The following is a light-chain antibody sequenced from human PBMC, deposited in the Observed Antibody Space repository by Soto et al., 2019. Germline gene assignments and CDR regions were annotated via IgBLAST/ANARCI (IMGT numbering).Light chain of an antibody. CDR2: GES. CDR3: QQYNQWWT. J-gene: IGKJ1*01. Sequence: EIVMTQSPATLSVSPGERATLSCRASRSVSSNLAWYHQKPGQAPRLLIYGESTRATGIPARFSGSGSGTEFTLTISSLQSEDFGVYYCQQYNQWWTFGQGTKVEVK. CDR1: RSVSSN. V-gene: IGKV3-15*01.